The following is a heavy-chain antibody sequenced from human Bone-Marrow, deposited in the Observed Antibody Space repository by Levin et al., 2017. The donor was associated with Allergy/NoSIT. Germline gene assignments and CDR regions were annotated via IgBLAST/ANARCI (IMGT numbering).Heavy chain of an antibody. CDR1: GGTFSSYA. Sequence: KISCKASGGTFSSYAISWVRQAPGQGLEWMGRIIPILGIANYAQKFQGRVTITADKSTSTAYMELSSLRSEDTAVYYCARDLAVAGPVDLFDYWGQGTLVTVSS. CDR3: ARDLAVAGPVDLFDY. J-gene: IGHJ4*02. CDR2: IIPILGIA. D-gene: IGHD6-19*01. V-gene: IGHV1-69*04.